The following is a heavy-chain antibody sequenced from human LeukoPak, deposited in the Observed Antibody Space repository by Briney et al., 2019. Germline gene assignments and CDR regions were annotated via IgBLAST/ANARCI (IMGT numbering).Heavy chain of an antibody. CDR2: IIPIFGTA. CDR3: AVGIAVAEYFDY. V-gene: IGHV1-69*13. J-gene: IGHJ4*02. Sequence: SVKVSCKASGGTFSSYAVTWVRQAPGHGLGWMGGIIPIFGTASNAQKFQGRVTITADESTCTAYMELSSLRSEDTAVYYCAVGIAVAEYFDYWGQGTLVTVSS. D-gene: IGHD6-19*01. CDR1: GGTFSSYA.